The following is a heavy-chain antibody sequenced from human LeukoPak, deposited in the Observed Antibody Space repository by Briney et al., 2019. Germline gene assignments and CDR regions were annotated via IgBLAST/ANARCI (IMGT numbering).Heavy chain of an antibody. Sequence: SETLSLTCTVSGGSISSSSYYWGWIRQPPGKGLEWIGSIYYSGSTYYNPSLKSRVTISVDTSKNQFSLKLSSVTAADTAVYYCARGSSSWYRRHAFDIWGQGTMVTVSS. V-gene: IGHV4-39*01. J-gene: IGHJ3*02. D-gene: IGHD6-13*01. CDR1: GGSISSSSYY. CDR2: IYYSGST. CDR3: ARGSSSWYRRHAFDI.